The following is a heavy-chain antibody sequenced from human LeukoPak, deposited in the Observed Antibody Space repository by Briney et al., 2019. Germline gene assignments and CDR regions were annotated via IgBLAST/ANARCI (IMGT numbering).Heavy chain of an antibody. CDR1: GGSISSYC. CDR2: IYYSGST. V-gene: IGHV4-59*01. D-gene: IGHD4/OR15-4a*01. J-gene: IGHJ3*02. CDR3: ARAVVLGAFDI. Sequence: SETLSLTCTVSGGSISSYCWSWIRQPPGKGLEWIGYIYYSGSTNYNPSLKSRVTISVDTSKNQFSLKLSSVTAADTAVYYCARAVVLGAFDIWGQGTMVTVSS.